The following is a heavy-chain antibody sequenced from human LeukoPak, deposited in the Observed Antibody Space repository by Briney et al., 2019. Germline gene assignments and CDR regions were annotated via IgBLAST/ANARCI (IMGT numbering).Heavy chain of an antibody. V-gene: IGHV7-4-1*02. CDR1: GYTFTGYY. CDR3: ARSGGSGSYYARSYYYYMDA. J-gene: IGHJ6*03. CDR2: INTNTGNP. D-gene: IGHD3-10*01. Sequence: GASVKVSCKASGYTFTGYYMHWVRQAPGQGLEWMGWINTNTGNPTYAQGFTGRFVFSLDTSVSTAYLQISSLKAEDTAVYYCARSGGSGSYYARSYYYYMDAWGKGTTVTVSS.